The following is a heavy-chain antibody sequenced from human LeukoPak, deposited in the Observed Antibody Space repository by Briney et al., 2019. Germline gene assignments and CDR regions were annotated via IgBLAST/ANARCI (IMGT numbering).Heavy chain of an antibody. Sequence: GGSLRLSCAASGFTFSSYSMNWVRQAPGKGLEWVSYISSTSSTIYYADSVQGRFTVSRDNAKNSLFLQMNSLRAEDTAVYYCASVFGVLSPVYWGQGTLVTVSS. CDR2: ISSTSSTI. V-gene: IGHV3-48*04. CDR1: GFTFSSYS. J-gene: IGHJ4*02. CDR3: ASVFGVLSPVY. D-gene: IGHD3-3*01.